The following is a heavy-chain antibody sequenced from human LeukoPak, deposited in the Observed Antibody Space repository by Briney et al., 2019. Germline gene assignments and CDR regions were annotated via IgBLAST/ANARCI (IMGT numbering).Heavy chain of an antibody. CDR2: ISAYNGNT. V-gene: IGHV1-18*01. Sequence: ASVKVSCKASGYTFTSYGISWVRQAPGQGLEWMGWISAYNGNTNYAQKLQGRVTMTTDTSTSTAYMELRSLRSDDTAVYYCARDVFPAAISWVGYYYYMDVWGKGTTVTVSS. CDR1: GYTFTSYG. J-gene: IGHJ6*03. CDR3: ARDVFPAAISWVGYYYYMDV. D-gene: IGHD2-2*02.